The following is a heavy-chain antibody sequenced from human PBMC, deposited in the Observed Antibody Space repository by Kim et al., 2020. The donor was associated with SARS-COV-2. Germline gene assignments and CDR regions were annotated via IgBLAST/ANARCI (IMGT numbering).Heavy chain of an antibody. Sequence: GGSLRLSCAASGFTFSNYGLHWVRQAPGKGLEWVAVISYDGKNKYYSDSVRGRFTISRDNSNNTLFLQMDGLRLEDTALYYCARDSRGSPLDYWGQGTLVAVSS. J-gene: IGHJ4*02. V-gene: IGHV3-30*03. CDR1: GFTFSNYG. CDR3: ARDSRGSPLDY. D-gene: IGHD5-12*01. CDR2: ISYDGKNK.